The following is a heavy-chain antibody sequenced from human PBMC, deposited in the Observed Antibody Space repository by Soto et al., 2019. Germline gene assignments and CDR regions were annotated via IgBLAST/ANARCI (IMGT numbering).Heavy chain of an antibody. V-gene: IGHV4-30-4*08. J-gene: IGHJ4*02. CDR3: ATMGTPATGLYYFDY. Sequence: SEILSLTCTVSGGSVSSNSYSWGWVRQPPGKGLEWIGFISYSGSTYYNASLKSRFTISVDTSKNQFSLNLSFVTAADTAVYYCATMGTPATGLYYFDYWGQGTLVTVSS. CDR1: GGSVSSNSYS. CDR2: ISYSGST. D-gene: IGHD1-7*01.